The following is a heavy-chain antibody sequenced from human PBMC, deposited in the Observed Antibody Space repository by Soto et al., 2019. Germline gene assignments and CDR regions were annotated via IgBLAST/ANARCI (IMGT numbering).Heavy chain of an antibody. CDR3: ARGGFWSGYYYHFDY. D-gene: IGHD3-3*01. J-gene: IGHJ4*02. Sequence: SVKVSCKASGGTFSSYAISWLRQAPGQGLEWMGGIIPIFGTANYAQKFQGRVTITADESTSTAYMELSSLRSEDTAVYYCARGGFWSGYYYHFDYWGQGTLVTVSS. CDR1: GGTFSSYA. CDR2: IIPIFGTA. V-gene: IGHV1-69*13.